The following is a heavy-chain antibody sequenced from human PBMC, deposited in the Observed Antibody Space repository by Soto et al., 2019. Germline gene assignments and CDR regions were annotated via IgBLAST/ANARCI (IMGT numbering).Heavy chain of an antibody. Sequence: GASVKVSCKASGYTFTSYGISWVRQAPGQGLEWMGWISAYNGNTNYAQKLQGRVTMTTDTSTSTAYMELRSLRSDDTAVYYCARDEDILTGYSLFDYRGQGTLVTVSS. D-gene: IGHD3-9*01. V-gene: IGHV1-18*01. J-gene: IGHJ4*02. CDR3: ARDEDILTGYSLFDY. CDR2: ISAYNGNT. CDR1: GYTFTSYG.